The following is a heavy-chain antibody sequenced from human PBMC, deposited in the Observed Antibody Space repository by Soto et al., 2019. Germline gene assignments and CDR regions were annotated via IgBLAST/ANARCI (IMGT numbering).Heavy chain of an antibody. Sequence: GGSLRLSCAASGFTFSSYAMSWVRQAPGKGLEWVSAISGSGGSTYYADSVKGRFTISRDNSKNKLYLQMNSLRAEDTAVYYCAKDRKWFGESLFLRAQGWFDPWGQGTLVTVSS. CDR1: GFTFSSYA. V-gene: IGHV3-23*01. J-gene: IGHJ5*02. CDR3: AKDRKWFGESLFLRAQGWFDP. D-gene: IGHD3-10*01. CDR2: ISGSGGST.